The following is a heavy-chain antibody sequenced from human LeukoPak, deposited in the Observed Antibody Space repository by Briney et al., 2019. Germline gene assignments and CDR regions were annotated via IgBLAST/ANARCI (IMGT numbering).Heavy chain of an antibody. CDR3: ARGSGGLTLWVVVPAAQSSNYYYYGMDV. D-gene: IGHD2-2*01. CDR1: GFTLSSYV. V-gene: IGHV3-30-3*01. CDR2: ISYDGSNK. J-gene: IGHJ6*02. Sequence: GGSLTLSCAASGFTLSSYVMHWVRQAPGKGMEWVGVISYDGSNKYYADSVKGRFTISRDNSKNTLSLQMNRLRSEDTAVYHCARGSGGLTLWVVVPAAQSSNYYYYGMDVWGQGTTVTVSS.